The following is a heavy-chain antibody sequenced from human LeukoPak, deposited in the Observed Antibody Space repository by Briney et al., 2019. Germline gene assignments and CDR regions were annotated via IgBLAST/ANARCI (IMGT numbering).Heavy chain of an antibody. CDR1: GFRFSGYG. CDR3: ARDRGVDWLLCNPDI. V-gene: IGHV3-30*03. Sequence: GGSLTLSCTASGFRFSGYGILWLRQAPGKGLEWVAVISYGGNNEYYSVSVKGRFTISRDNSRSTVFLHMNSLSPEDTAVYYCARDRGVDWLLCNPDIWGQGTQVTVSS. CDR2: ISYGGNNE. J-gene: IGHJ4*02. D-gene: IGHD3-3*01.